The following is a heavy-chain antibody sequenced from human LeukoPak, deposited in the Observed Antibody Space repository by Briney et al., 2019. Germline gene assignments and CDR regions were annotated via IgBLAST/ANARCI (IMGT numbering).Heavy chain of an antibody. CDR2: ISYDGSNK. J-gene: IGHJ6*02. D-gene: IGHD6-19*01. V-gene: IGHV3-30*04. Sequence: PGRSLRLSCAASGFTFSSYAMHWVRQAPGKGLEWVAVISYDGSNKYYADSVKGRFTISRDNSKNTLYLQMNSLRAEDTAVYYCARAIAVAGTPYYYYYYGMDVWGQGTTVTVSS. CDR1: GFTFSSYA. CDR3: ARAIAVAGTPYYYYYYGMDV.